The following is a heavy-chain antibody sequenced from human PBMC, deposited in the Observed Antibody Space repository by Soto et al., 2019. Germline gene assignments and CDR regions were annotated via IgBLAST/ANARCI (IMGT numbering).Heavy chain of an antibody. CDR1: GFTFSDYY. Sequence: LRLSCAASGFTFSDYYMSWIRQAPGKGLEWVSYISSSGSTIYYADSVKGRFTISRDNAKNSLYLQMNSLRAEDTAVYYCARDAHYYYYYGMDVWGQGTTVTVSS. CDR3: ARDAHYYYYYGMDV. V-gene: IGHV3-11*01. J-gene: IGHJ6*02. CDR2: ISSSGSTI.